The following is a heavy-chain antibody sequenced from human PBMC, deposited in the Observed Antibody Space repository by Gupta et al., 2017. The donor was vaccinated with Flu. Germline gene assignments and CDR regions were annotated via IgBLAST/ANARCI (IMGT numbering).Heavy chain of an antibody. CDR3: AIRPLAGSGHYLDY. J-gene: IGHJ4*02. V-gene: IGHV3-23*01. Sequence: QPPVKGLEWVSAITGTGASTYYAVSVNGRFTISRDNSKNPLYLQMTSLRSVDTAVYYSAIRPLAGSGHYLDYWGQGTLVTVSS. CDR2: ITGTGAST. D-gene: IGHD2-15*01.